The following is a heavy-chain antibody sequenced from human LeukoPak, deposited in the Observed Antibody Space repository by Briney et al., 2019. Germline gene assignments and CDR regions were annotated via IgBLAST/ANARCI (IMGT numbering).Heavy chain of an antibody. V-gene: IGHV4-59*01. Sequence: PSETLSLTCTVSGGSISSYYWSWIRQPPGKGLEWIGYIYYSGSTNYNPSLKSRVTISVDTSKNQFSLKLSSVTAADTAVYYCARRNKFGSGWFVIDYWGQGTLVTVSS. CDR3: ARRNKFGSGWFVIDY. J-gene: IGHJ4*02. CDR2: IYYSGST. CDR1: GGSISSYY. D-gene: IGHD6-19*01.